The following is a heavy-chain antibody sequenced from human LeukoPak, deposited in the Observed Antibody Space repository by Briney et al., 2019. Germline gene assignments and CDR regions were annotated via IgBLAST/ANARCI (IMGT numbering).Heavy chain of an antibody. J-gene: IGHJ3*02. CDR2: INPNSGGT. V-gene: IGHV1-2*02. Sequence: GASVKVSCKASGYTFTGYYMHWVRQAPGQGLEWMGWINPNSGGTNYAQKFQGRVTMTRDTSISTAYMELSRLRSDDTAVYYCARGPLRSVRYYGSFPGPHAFDIWGQGTMVTVSS. CDR3: ARGPLRSVRYYGSFPGPHAFDI. D-gene: IGHD3-22*01. CDR1: GYTFTGYY.